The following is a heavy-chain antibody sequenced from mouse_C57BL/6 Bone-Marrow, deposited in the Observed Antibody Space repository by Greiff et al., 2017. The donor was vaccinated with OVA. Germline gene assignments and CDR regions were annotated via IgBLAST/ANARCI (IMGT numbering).Heavy chain of an antibody. Sequence: QVQLKESGPGILQPSQTLSLSCSFSGFSLSTSNMGIGWIRQPSGKGLEWLAHIWWNDDKYYNPSMKSRLTISKDTSNNQVFLKITSVDTADTATYYCAQIYYDYDYWYFDVWGTGTTVTVSS. V-gene: IGHV8-5*01. CDR2: IWWNDDK. D-gene: IGHD2-4*01. J-gene: IGHJ1*03. CDR1: GFSLSTSNMG. CDR3: AQIYYDYDYWYFDV.